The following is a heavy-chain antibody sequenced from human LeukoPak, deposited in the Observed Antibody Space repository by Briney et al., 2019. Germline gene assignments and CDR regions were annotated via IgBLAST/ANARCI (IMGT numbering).Heavy chain of an antibody. Sequence: PSETLSLTCSVSGASIDSGDSGGYYWAWLRQPPGKGLEWIGSVYYSGSLKYNPSLKDRVSISRDMSKNQFFLNLNSVNATDTAVYYCARRDYAAWFDPWGQGTLVTVSS. D-gene: IGHD4/OR15-4a*01. CDR3: ARRDYAAWFDP. V-gene: IGHV4-39*07. J-gene: IGHJ5*02. CDR2: VYYSGSL. CDR1: GASIDSGDSGGYY.